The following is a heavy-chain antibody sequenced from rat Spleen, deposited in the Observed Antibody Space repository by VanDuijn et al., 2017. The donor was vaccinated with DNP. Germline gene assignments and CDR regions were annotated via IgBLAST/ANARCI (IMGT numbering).Heavy chain of an antibody. V-gene: IGHV5-7*01. J-gene: IGHJ2*01. CDR2: VSYDGTTT. CDR1: GFTFSDYN. Sequence: EVQLMESGGGLVQPGRSLKLSCTDSGFTFSDYNMAWVRQAPKKGLEWVATVSYDGTTTNYRDSVKGRFIISSDNAKSTQYLHMDSLRSEDTATYYWARPDYWGQGVMVTVSS. CDR3: ARPDY.